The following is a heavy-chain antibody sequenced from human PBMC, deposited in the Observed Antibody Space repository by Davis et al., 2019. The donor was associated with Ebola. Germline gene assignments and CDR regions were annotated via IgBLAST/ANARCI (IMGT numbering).Heavy chain of an antibody. CDR1: GGSISSYY. CDR3: ARLNRADIVVVVAAKYFDY. CDR2: IYYSGST. D-gene: IGHD2-15*01. J-gene: IGHJ4*02. Sequence: MPGGSLRLSCTVSGGSISSYYWSWIRQPPGKGLEWIGYIYYSGSTNYNPSLKSRVTISVDKSKNQFSLKLSSVTAADTAVYYCARLNRADIVVVVAAKYFDYWGQGTLVTVSS. V-gene: IGHV4-59*12.